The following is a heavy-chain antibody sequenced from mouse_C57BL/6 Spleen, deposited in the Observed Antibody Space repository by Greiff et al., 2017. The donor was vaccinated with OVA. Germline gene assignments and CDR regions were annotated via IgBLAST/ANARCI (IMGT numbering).Heavy chain of an antibody. D-gene: IGHD1-1*01. Sequence: VQLQQSGAELVKPGASVKISCKASGYAFSSYWMNWVKQRPGKGLEWIGQIYPGDGDTNYNGKFKGKATLTADKSSSTAYMQLSSLTSEDSAVYFCARNDYYGSSYLDYWGQGTTLTVSS. CDR3: ARNDYYGSSYLDY. CDR2: IYPGDGDT. J-gene: IGHJ2*01. CDR1: GYAFSSYW. V-gene: IGHV1-80*01.